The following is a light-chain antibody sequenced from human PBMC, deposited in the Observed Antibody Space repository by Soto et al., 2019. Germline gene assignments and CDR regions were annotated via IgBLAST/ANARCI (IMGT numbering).Light chain of an antibody. CDR2: KAS. J-gene: IGKJ2*01. V-gene: IGKV1-5*03. CDR1: QSISGW. Sequence: DIQMTQSPSTLSASVGDRVTISCRASQSISGWLAWYQLTPGKAPKLLIYKASSLEGGVPPRFSGSGSGTDFTLTIRSLQPDDFATYSCQQYADYPYTFGQGTKLEIK. CDR3: QQYADYPYT.